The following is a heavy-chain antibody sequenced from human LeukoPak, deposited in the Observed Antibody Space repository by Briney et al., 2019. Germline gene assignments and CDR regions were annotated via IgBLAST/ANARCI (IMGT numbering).Heavy chain of an antibody. Sequence: PSETLSLTCSVSGHSIISYYWSSIRQPAGKGLEWIGRIYTSGSTNSNPSLKSRVTLSVDPSKSHLCLKLSSVTAAERAVYYCAKDSRVGFGELLYPPGVWGKGTTVTVSS. D-gene: IGHD3-10*01. CDR3: AKDSRVGFGELLYPPGV. CDR1: GHSIISYY. J-gene: IGHJ6*04. CDR2: IYTSGST. V-gene: IGHV4-4*07.